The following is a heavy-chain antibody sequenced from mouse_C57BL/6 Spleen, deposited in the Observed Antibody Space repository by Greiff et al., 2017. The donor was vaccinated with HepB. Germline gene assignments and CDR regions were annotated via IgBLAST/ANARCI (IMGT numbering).Heavy chain of an antibody. CDR1: GYTFTGYW. CDR3: ARRGANWDY. CDR2: INPGSGGT. D-gene: IGHD4-1*01. V-gene: IGHV1-54*01. J-gene: IGHJ2*01. Sequence: QVQLQQSGAELMKPGASVKLSCKATGYTFTGYWIEWVKQRPGHGLEWIGVINPGSGGTNYNEKFKGKATLTADKSSSTAYMQLSSLTSEDSAVYFCARRGANWDYWGQGTTLTVSS.